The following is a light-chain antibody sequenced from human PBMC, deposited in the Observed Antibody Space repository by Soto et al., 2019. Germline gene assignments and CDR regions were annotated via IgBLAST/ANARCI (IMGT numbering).Light chain of an antibody. CDR3: AAWDDSLNGVL. CDR1: SSNIGSNT. CDR2: NSN. Sequence: SVLTQPPSASGTPGQRVTISCSGSSSNIGSNTVNWYQQLPGTAPKLLIYNSNQRPSGVPDRFSGSQSGTSASLAISGLQSEDEADYYCAAWDDSLNGVLFGGGTKLTVL. V-gene: IGLV1-44*01. J-gene: IGLJ2*01.